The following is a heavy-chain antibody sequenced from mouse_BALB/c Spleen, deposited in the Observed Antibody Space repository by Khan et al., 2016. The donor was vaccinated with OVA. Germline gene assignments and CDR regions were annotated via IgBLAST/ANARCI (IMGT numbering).Heavy chain of an antibody. CDR2: IWGDGST. J-gene: IGHJ3*01. Sequence: VQLQESGPGLVAPSQSLSISCTVSGFSLTSYGVGWVRQPPGKGLEWLGVIWGDGSTTYHSALISSLNINKENSKSQAFLKLNSLQTYDTATYYCALYYYGRAWFAYWGQGTLVTVSA. V-gene: IGHV2-3*01. CDR1: GFSLTSYG. CDR3: ALYYYGRAWFAY. D-gene: IGHD1-1*01.